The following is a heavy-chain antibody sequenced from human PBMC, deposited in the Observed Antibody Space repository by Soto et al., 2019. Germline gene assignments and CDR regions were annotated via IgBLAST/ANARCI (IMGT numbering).Heavy chain of an antibody. J-gene: IGHJ4*02. V-gene: IGHV4-39*01. Sequence: SETLSLTCTVSGGSISSSSYYWGWIRQPPGKGLEWIGSIYYSGSTYYNPSLKSRVTISVDTSKNQFSLKLSSVTAADTAVYYCASPPSRYSGYVASFYYWGQGTLVTVSS. CDR2: IYYSGST. CDR1: GGSISSSSYY. CDR3: ASPPSRYSGYVASFYY. D-gene: IGHD5-12*01.